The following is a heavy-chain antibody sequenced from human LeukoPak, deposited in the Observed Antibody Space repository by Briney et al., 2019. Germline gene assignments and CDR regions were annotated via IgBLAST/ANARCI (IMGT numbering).Heavy chain of an antibody. D-gene: IGHD2-2*01. CDR1: GGSISSYY. V-gene: IGHV4-34*01. CDR2: INHSGNT. Sequence: SETLSLTCTVSGGSISSYYWSWIRQPPGKGLEWIGEINHSGNTNYNPSLKSRVTISVDTSKNQFSLKLTSVTAADTAVYYCARGAPLVVVPADPFGYWGQGTLVTVSS. CDR3: ARGAPLVVVPADPFGY. J-gene: IGHJ4*02.